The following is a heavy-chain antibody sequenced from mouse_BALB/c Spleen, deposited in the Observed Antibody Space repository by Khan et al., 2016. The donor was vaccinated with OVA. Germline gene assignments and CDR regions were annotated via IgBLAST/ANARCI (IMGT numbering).Heavy chain of an antibody. D-gene: IGHD2-12*01. J-gene: IGHJ3*01. CDR2: INPSSGYT. Sequence: VQLQESGAELARPGPSVKMSCKASGYTFTSYTMHWVKQRPGQGLEWIGYINPSSGYTNYNQKFKDKATLTADKSSSTAYMQLSSLTSEDSAVYYWAREGAYYSSDGWFAYWGQGTLVTVSA. CDR1: GYTFTSYT. V-gene: IGHV1-4*01. CDR3: AREGAYYSSDGWFAY.